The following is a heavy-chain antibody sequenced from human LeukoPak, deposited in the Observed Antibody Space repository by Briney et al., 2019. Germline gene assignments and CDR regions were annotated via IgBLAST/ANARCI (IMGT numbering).Heavy chain of an antibody. J-gene: IGHJ5*02. CDR2: INHSGST. V-gene: IGHV4-34*01. CDR1: GGSFSGYY. Sequence: PSETLSLTCAVYGGSFSGYYWSWIRQPPGKGLEWIGEINHSGSTNYNPSLESRVTISVDTSKNQFSLKLSSVTAADTAVYYCARCPRRPNYYGSGSYLYWFDPWGQGTLVTVSS. D-gene: IGHD3-10*01. CDR3: ARCPRRPNYYGSGSYLYWFDP.